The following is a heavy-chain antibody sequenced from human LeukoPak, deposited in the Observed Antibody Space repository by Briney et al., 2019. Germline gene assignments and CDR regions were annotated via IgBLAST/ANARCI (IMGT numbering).Heavy chain of an antibody. J-gene: IGHJ6*03. CDR1: GFTFSSYA. CDR2: ISSGGSNI. D-gene: IGHD3-10*01. Sequence: GGSLRLSCAASGFTFSSYAMSWVRQAPGKGLEWVSYISSGGSNIYYADSVKGRFTISRDNAKNSLYLQMNSLRAEDTAVYYCAREGGITLVRGVIEYYYYYMDVWGKVTTVTIS. CDR3: AREGGITLVRGVIEYYYYYMDV. V-gene: IGHV3-48*03.